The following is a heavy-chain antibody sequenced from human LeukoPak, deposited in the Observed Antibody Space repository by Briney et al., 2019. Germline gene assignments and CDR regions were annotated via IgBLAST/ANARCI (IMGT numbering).Heavy chain of an antibody. V-gene: IGHV3-30*03. CDR3: ARPWGGYSYGYLDY. D-gene: IGHD5-18*01. J-gene: IGHJ4*02. Sequence: GGSLRLSCAASGFTFSSYGMHWVRQAPGKGLEWVAVISYDGSNKYYADSVKGRFTISRDNSKNTLYLQMNSLRAEDTAVYYCARPWGGYSYGYLDYWGQGTLVTVSS. CDR2: ISYDGSNK. CDR1: GFTFSSYG.